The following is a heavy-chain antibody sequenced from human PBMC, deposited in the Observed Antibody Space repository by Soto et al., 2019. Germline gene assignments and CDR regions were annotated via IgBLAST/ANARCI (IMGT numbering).Heavy chain of an antibody. J-gene: IGHJ5*02. CDR2: IIPILGRR. V-gene: IGHV1-69*06. Sequence: VQLVQSGAEVRKPGSSVKVSCKTSGGTFSNYAVYWVRQAPGQGLEWMGGIIPILGRRNYAPRFQGRVTITADSFTNTTYMELTSLTFEDTAVYYCTREGTLSSTSWFDPWGQGTLVTVSS. D-gene: IGHD6-13*01. CDR3: TREGTLSSTSWFDP. CDR1: GGTFSNYA.